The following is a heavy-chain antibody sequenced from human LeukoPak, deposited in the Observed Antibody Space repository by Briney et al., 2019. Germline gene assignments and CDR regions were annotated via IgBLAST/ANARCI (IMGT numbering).Heavy chain of an antibody. CDR2: INHRGST. CDR1: GGSFSGYY. J-gene: IGHJ6*04. CDR3: ARGYCSGGSCGSTYYYYGMDV. Sequence: SETLSLTCAVYGGSFSGYYWSWIRQPPGKGLEWIGEINHRGSTNYNPSLKSRVTISVDTSKNQFSLKLSSVTAADTAVYYCARGYCSGGSCGSTYYYYGMDVWGKGTTVTVSS. D-gene: IGHD2-15*01. V-gene: IGHV4-34*01.